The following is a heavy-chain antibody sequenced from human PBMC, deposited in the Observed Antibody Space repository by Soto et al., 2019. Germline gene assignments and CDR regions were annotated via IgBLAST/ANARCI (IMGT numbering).Heavy chain of an antibody. CDR1: GFTVSSNY. Sequence: EVQLVESGGGLVQPGGSLRLSCAASGFTVSSNYMSWVRQAPGKGLEWVSVIYSGGSTYYADSVKGRFTISRDNSKNTLYLQMNSLRAEDTAVYYCAREASRGFFAMFAFDIWCQGTMVTVSS. J-gene: IGHJ3*02. V-gene: IGHV3-66*01. CDR3: AREASRGFFAMFAFDI. CDR2: IYSGGST. D-gene: IGHD3-10*02.